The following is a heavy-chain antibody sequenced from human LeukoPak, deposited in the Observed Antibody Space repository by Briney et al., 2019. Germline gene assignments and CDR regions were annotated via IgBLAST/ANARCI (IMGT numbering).Heavy chain of an antibody. CDR1: GDSISRYY. CDR2: MYYTGSA. V-gene: IGHV4-59*01. D-gene: IGHD5-18*01. CDR3: ARGNSYGSVYYYYAMDV. J-gene: IGHJ6*02. Sequence: SETLSLTCNVSGDSISRYYWTWIRQFPGKGLEWIGDMYYTGSANYNPSLKSRVTMLVDRPKNQFSLNLTSVTPADTAVYYCARGNSYGSVYYYYAMDVWAKGPRSPSP.